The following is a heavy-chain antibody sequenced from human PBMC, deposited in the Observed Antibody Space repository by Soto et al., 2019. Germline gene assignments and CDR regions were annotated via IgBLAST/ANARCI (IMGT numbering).Heavy chain of an antibody. D-gene: IGHD3-10*01. CDR2: ISSNGGST. J-gene: IGHJ5*02. CDR1: GFTFSSYA. Sequence: EVQLVESGGGLVQPGGSLRLSCAASGFTFSSYAMHWVRQAPGKGLEYVSAISSNGGSTYYANSVKGRFTISRDNSKNTLYLQMGSLRAEDMAVDYCAREGEYYYAFDPWGQGTLVTVSS. V-gene: IGHV3-64*01. CDR3: AREGEYYYAFDP.